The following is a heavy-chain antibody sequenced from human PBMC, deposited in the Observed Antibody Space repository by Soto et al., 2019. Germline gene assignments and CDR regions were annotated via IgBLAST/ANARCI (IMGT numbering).Heavy chain of an antibody. Sequence: PGGSLRLSCAASGITFSNAWMNWVRQAPGKGLEYIGRIRSKTDGGTTEYAAPVEGRFTISRDDSKNTLYLQMGGLKTEDTAVYYCTTTRPGTNVFDNWGQGPLVTVSS. CDR3: TTTRPGTNVFDN. V-gene: IGHV3-15*01. J-gene: IGHJ3*02. CDR2: IRSKTDGGTT. CDR1: GITFSNAW.